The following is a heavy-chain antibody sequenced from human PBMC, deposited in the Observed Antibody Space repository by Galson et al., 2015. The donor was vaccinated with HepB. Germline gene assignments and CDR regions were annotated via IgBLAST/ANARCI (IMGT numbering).Heavy chain of an antibody. D-gene: IGHD4-11*01. CDR1: GYTFTSYG. J-gene: IGHJ3*02. V-gene: IGHV1-18*01. CDR3: ASIIRNDYSNFAAFDI. CDR2: ISAYNGNT. Sequence: SVKVSCKASGYTFTSYGISWVRQAPGQGLEWMGWISAYNGNTNYAQKLQGRVTMTTDTSTSTAYMELRSLRSDDTAVYYCASIIRNDYSNFAAFDIWGQGTMVTVSS.